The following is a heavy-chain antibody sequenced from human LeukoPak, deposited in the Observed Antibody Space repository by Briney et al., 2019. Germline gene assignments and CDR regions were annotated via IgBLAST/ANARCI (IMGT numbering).Heavy chain of an antibody. D-gene: IGHD3-9*01. Sequence: PGGSLRLSCAASGFTFSSYWMHWVRQAPAKGLVWVSRIISDGSSTSYVDSVKGRFTISRDNAKNTLYLKMNSLRAEGTAVYYCASSAILTGYYTGHDYWGQGTLVTVSS. CDR3: ASSAILTGYYTGHDY. V-gene: IGHV3-74*01. CDR2: IISDGSST. J-gene: IGHJ4*02. CDR1: GFTFSSYW.